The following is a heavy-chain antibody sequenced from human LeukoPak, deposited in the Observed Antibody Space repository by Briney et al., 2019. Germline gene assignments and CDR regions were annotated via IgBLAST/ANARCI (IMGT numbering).Heavy chain of an antibody. V-gene: IGHV4-61*02. J-gene: IGHJ5*02. CDR2: IYTSGST. D-gene: IGHD3-10*01. CDR3: ATSRFSGGLGRFDP. CDR1: GGSINSGSYY. Sequence: SETLSLTCTVSGGSINSGSYYYHWIRQPAGKGLKWIGRIYTSGSTIYNPSLESRVTISVDTSKNQVSLKLTSVTAADTALYYCATSRFSGGLGRFDPWGQGTLVTVSS.